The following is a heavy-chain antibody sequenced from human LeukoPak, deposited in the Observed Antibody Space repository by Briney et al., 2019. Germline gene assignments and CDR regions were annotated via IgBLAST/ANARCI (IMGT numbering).Heavy chain of an antibody. Sequence: GGSLRLSCAASGFAFDIYWMTWVRQAPGKGLEWVANIKKDGSLKQYVDAVRGRFTVSRDNAKNSLYLQMNSLGADDTALYYCVSLRVPTVRDSFDLWGQGTMVTVSS. CDR1: GFAFDIYW. CDR2: IKKDGSLK. D-gene: IGHD3-10*01. J-gene: IGHJ3*01. V-gene: IGHV3-7*01. CDR3: VSLRVPTVRDSFDL.